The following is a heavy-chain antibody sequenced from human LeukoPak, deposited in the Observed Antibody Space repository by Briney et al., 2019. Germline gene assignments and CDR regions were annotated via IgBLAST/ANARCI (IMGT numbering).Heavy chain of an antibody. V-gene: IGHV3-21*01. J-gene: IGHJ4*02. Sequence: PGGSLRLSCAASGFTFSRYSMNWVRQAPGKGLEWVSSISTSSSYIHYADSVKGRFTISRDNAKKSLFLQMNSLRAEDTAVYYCARESQSASSWDSNLDYWGQGTFVTVSS. CDR1: GFTFSRYS. CDR2: ISTSSSYI. D-gene: IGHD4-11*01. CDR3: ARESQSASSWDSNLDY.